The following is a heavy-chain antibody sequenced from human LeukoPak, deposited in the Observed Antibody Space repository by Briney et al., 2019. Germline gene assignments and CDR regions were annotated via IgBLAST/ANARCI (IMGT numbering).Heavy chain of an antibody. J-gene: IGHJ6*03. CDR1: GFTFSDYY. Sequence: PGGSLRLSCAASGFTFSDYYMSWIRQAPGKGLEWVSYISSSGTTIYYADSVKGRFTISRDNAKNSLYLQMNSLRAEDTAVYYCARGYDYNYYYMDVWGKGATVTVSS. D-gene: IGHD5-12*01. V-gene: IGHV3-11*01. CDR3: ARGYDYNYYYMDV. CDR2: ISSSGTTI.